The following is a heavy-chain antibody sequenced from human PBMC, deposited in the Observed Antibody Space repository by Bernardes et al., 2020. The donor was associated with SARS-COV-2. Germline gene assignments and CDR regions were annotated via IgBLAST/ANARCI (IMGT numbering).Heavy chain of an antibody. J-gene: IGHJ4*02. CDR2: FDKDGRTT. Sequence: GGSLRLSCVASGFTFSNYHMHWVRQTPGKGLVWVSRFDKDGRTTYYADSVKGRFTVSRDNAKNTLYLQMNSLRAEDTAVYYCVRDLDKYDFWGQGTLVTVSS. CDR1: GFTFSNYH. CDR3: VRDLDKYDF. D-gene: IGHD3-16*01. V-gene: IGHV3-74*01.